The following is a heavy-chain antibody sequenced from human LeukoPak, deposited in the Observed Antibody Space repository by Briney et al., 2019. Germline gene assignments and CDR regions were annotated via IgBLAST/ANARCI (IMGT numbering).Heavy chain of an antibody. V-gene: IGHV1-2*02. J-gene: IGHJ5*02. CDR3: GRGNKSFDP. Sequence: GPVKASCKASGYTFTGYYVHWVRQAPGQGLEWMGWIHPNTGGTNYAQKFHGRVTMTKDTSTNAAYMELSKLTSGDSAVYYCGRGNKSFDPWGQGTLVTVSS. CDR1: GYTFTGYY. CDR2: IHPNTGGT.